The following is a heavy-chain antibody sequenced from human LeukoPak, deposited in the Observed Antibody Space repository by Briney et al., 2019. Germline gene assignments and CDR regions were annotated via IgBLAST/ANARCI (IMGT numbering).Heavy chain of an antibody. V-gene: IGHV3-30-3*01. J-gene: IGHJ4*02. Sequence: PGRSLRLSCAASGFTFSSYAMHWVRQAPGKGLEWVAVISYDGSNKYYADSVKGRFTISRDNSKNTLYLQMNSLRAEDTAVYYCARGPAAAGNFDYWGQGTLVTVSS. CDR1: GFTFSSYA. CDR3: ARGPAAAGNFDY. CDR2: ISYDGSNK. D-gene: IGHD6-13*01.